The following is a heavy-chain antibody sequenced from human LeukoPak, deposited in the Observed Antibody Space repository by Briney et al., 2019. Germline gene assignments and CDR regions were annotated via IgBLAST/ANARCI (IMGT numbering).Heavy chain of an antibody. J-gene: IGHJ4*02. CDR2: ISYDGSNK. Sequence: GGSLRLSCAASGFTFSRYWMYWVRQAPGKGLEWVAVISYDGSNKYYADSVKGRFTISRDNSKNTLYLQMNSLRAEDTAVYYCAKERASGLIDYWGQGTLVTVSS. V-gene: IGHV3-30*18. CDR1: GFTFSRYW. D-gene: IGHD2-15*01. CDR3: AKERASGLIDY.